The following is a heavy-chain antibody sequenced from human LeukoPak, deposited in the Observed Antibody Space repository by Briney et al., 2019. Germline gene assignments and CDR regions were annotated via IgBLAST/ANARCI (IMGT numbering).Heavy chain of an antibody. CDR1: GYTFTGYY. J-gene: IGHJ4*02. CDR2: INPNSGGT. V-gene: IGHV1-2*02. D-gene: IGHD4-17*01. CDR3: ARDKTTVTPGSFDY. Sequence: ASVKVSCKASGYTFTGYYMHWVRQAPGRGLEWMGWINPNSGGTNYAQKFQGRVTMTRDTSISTAYMELSRLRSDDTAVYYCARDKTTVTPGSFDYWGQGTLVTVSS.